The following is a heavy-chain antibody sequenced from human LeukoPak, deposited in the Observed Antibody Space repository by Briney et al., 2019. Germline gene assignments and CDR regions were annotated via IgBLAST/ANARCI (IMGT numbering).Heavy chain of an antibody. Sequence: ASVKVSCKASGYTFTGYYMHWVRQAPGRGLEWMGWINPNSGGTNYAQKFQGRVTMTRDTSISTAYMELSRLRSDDTAVYYCARVDLIFVSIAASRAFDYWGQGTLVTVSS. V-gene: IGHV1-2*02. CDR2: INPNSGGT. CDR3: ARVDLIFVSIAASRAFDY. J-gene: IGHJ4*02. D-gene: IGHD6-6*01. CDR1: GYTFTGYY.